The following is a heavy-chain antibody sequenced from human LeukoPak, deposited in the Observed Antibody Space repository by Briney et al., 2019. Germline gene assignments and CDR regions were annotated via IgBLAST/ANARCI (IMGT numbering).Heavy chain of an antibody. CDR1: GFTFNTYW. J-gene: IGHJ3*01. CDR3: VRDKGGRSGAIYYDAFDV. Sequence: PGGSLRLSCAASGFTFNTYWMIWVRQAPAKGLELVANIDQSGSTKYYVDSLKGRFTISRDNAKNSLYLQMNSLRAEDTAVYYCVRDKGGRSGAIYYDAFDVWGQGTMVTVSS. D-gene: IGHD1-26*01. V-gene: IGHV3-7*01. CDR2: IDQSGSTK.